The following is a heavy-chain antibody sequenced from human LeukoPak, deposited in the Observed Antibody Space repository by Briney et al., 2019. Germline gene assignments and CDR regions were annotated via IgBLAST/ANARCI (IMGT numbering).Heavy chain of an antibody. J-gene: IGHJ4*02. Sequence: ASVKVSCKASGYTFTSYAMHWVRQAPGQRLEWMGWISPNNGNTNYAQNLQGRVTMTTDTSTSTAYMELRSLRSDDTAVYYCARDRPYYYGSGRWGTFDYWGQGTLVTVSA. CDR3: ARDRPYYYGSGRWGTFDY. CDR1: GYTFTSYA. D-gene: IGHD3-10*01. CDR2: ISPNNGNT. V-gene: IGHV1-18*01.